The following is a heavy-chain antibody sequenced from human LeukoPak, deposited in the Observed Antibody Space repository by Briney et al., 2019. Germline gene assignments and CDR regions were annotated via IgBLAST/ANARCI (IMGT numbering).Heavy chain of an antibody. CDR3: ARGYPLSTTAAGTYFQH. D-gene: IGHD6-13*01. J-gene: IGHJ1*01. CDR2: INPNSGGT. Sequence: ASVKVSCKASGYTFSGYYMHWVRQAPGQGLEWMGWINPNSGGTNYAQKFQGRVTMTRDTSISTAYMELSRLRSNDTAVYYCARGYPLSTTAAGTYFQHWGQGTLVTVSS. CDR1: GYTFSGYY. V-gene: IGHV1-2*02.